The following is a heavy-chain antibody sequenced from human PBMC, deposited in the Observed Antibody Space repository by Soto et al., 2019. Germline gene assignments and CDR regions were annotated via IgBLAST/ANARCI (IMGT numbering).Heavy chain of an antibody. D-gene: IGHD3-10*01. Sequence: GGSLRLSCAASGFTFSSYEMNWVRQAPGKGLEWVSYISSSGSTIYYADSVKGRFTISRDNAKNSLYLQMNSLRAEDTAVYYCARDQDGSGSYYNGGFDTWGQGNLVTVSS. CDR2: ISSSGSTI. CDR3: ARDQDGSGSYYNGGFDT. J-gene: IGHJ5*02. CDR1: GFTFSSYE. V-gene: IGHV3-48*03.